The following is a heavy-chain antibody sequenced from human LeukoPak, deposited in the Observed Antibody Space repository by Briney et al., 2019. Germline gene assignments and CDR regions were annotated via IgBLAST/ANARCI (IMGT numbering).Heavy chain of an antibody. CDR1: GYTFTSYY. CDR3: ERAPLNCGGDCYPAY. Sequence: ASVKVSCKASGYTFTSYYMHWVRQAPGQGLEWMGIINPSGGSTSYAQKFQGRVTMTRDTSTSTVYMELSSLRSEDTAVYYCERAPLNCGGDCYPAYWGQGTLVTVSS. V-gene: IGHV1-46*01. J-gene: IGHJ4*02. D-gene: IGHD2-21*02. CDR2: INPSGGST.